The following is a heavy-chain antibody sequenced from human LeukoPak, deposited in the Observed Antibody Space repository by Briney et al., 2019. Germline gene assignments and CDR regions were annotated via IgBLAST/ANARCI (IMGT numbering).Heavy chain of an antibody. D-gene: IGHD6-13*01. CDR1: GGSFSGYY. J-gene: IGHJ5*02. CDR3: ARGDSSSYRREFDP. CDR2: INHNGGT. Sequence: SETLSLTCVVYGGSFSGYYWSWIRQPPGKGLEWIGEINHNGGTGYNPSLKSRVTISIDTSKNQVSLKLSSVTAADTAVYYCARGDSSSYRREFDPWGQGTLVTVSS. V-gene: IGHV4-34*01.